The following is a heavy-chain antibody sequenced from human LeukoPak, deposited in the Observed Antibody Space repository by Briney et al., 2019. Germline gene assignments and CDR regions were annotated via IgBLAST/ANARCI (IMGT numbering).Heavy chain of an antibody. CDR2: INWNGGST. Sequence: GGSLRLSCAASGFTFEEYGMSWVRQAPGKGLEWVSGINWNGGSTGYADSVKGRFTISRDNAKNSLYLQMNSLRAEDTALYYCARDGDSSSSGWAYYHYYYMDVWGKGTTVTVSS. D-gene: IGHD6-6*01. V-gene: IGHV3-20*04. CDR1: GFTFEEYG. J-gene: IGHJ6*03. CDR3: ARDGDSSSSGWAYYHYYYMDV.